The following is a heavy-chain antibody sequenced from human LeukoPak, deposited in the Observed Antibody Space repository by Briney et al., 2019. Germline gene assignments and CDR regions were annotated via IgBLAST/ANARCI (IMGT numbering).Heavy chain of an antibody. D-gene: IGHD1-26*01. J-gene: IGHJ4*02. Sequence: GGSLRLSCAASGFTFSSYDMHWVRQVRGKGLEWVSTIGPGGDTYYSNSVRGRFTISRENARNSLYLQMSSLRSADAATYYCARGAGSDWIHWGLGALVAVSS. CDR3: ARGAGSDWIH. V-gene: IGHV3-13*01. CDR2: IGPGGDT. CDR1: GFTFSSYD.